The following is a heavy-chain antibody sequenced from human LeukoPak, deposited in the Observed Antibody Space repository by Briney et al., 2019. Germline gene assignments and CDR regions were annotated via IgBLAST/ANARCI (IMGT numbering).Heavy chain of an antibody. CDR2: INWNSVSA. D-gene: IGHD3-10*01. V-gene: IGHV3-9*01. CDR3: ASRINNWFDP. CDR1: GFTFDDYA. J-gene: IGHJ5*02. Sequence: PGGSLRLSCVASGFTFDDYAMHWVRQAPGKGLEWVAGINWNSVSAVYADSLKGRLTISRDNAKNSVALQMNSLRVEDTAVYFCASRINNWFDPWGQGTRVIVSS.